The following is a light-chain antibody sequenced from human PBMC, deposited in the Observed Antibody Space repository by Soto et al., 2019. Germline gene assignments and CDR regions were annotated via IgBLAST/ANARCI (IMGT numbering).Light chain of an antibody. CDR2: GAS. CDR3: QQYGSSPVT. CDR1: QSVSSSY. J-gene: IGKJ2*01. V-gene: IGKV3-20*01. Sequence: EIVLTQSPGTLTLSPGERATLSCRASQSVSSSYLAWYQQRPGQAPRLLIYGASSRATGIPDRFSGSGSGTDFTLTISGLEPEDFAVYYCQQYGSSPVTFGQGTKLEIK.